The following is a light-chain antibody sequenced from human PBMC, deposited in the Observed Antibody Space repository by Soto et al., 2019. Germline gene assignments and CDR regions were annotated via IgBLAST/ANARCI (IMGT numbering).Light chain of an antibody. V-gene: IGKV1-9*01. CDR2: AAS. J-gene: IGKJ5*01. Sequence: DIQLTQSPSFLSASVGDRVTITCRASQVISSYLAWYQQKPGKAPKLLIYAASTLQSGVPSRFSGSRSGTEFTLTISSLQPEDFATYYCQKLNSYPINCGQGKRREIK. CDR1: QVISSY. CDR3: QKLNSYPIN.